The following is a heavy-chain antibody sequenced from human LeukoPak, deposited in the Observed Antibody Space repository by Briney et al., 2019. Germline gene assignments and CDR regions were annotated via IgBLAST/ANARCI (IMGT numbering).Heavy chain of an antibody. D-gene: IGHD3-3*01. CDR1: GDSVSSNSAA. CDR3: ARAGTVLRFLEWGYYYYYYYMDV. CDR2: TYYRSKWYN. J-gene: IGHJ6*03. V-gene: IGHV6-1*01. Sequence: SQTLSLTCAISGDSVSSNSAAWNWVRQSPSRGLEWLGRTYYRSKWYNDDVLSVKTLININTKTSKNQFSLQQNSVTPEDTAVYYCARAGTVLRFLEWGYYYYYYYMDVRGKGTTVTVSS.